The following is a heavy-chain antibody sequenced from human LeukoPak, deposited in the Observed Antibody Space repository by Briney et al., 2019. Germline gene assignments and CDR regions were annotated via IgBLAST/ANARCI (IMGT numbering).Heavy chain of an antibody. CDR3: TRRYNYDSSGYYYVRDAFDI. D-gene: IGHD3-22*01. CDR2: ISGSADNT. J-gene: IGHJ3*02. V-gene: IGHV3-23*01. Sequence: GGSPRLSCAASGFTFNNYGMSWVRQAPGKGLEWVSAISGSADNTYYVDSVKGRFTISRDNSRNTLYLQMNSLKTEDTAVYYCTRRYNYDSSGYYYVRDAFDIWGQGTMVTVSS. CDR1: GFTFNNYG.